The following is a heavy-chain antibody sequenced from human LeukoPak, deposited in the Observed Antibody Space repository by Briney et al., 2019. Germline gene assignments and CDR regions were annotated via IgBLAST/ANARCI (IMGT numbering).Heavy chain of an antibody. V-gene: IGHV1-46*01. CDR1: GYIFTNYY. Sequence: ASVKVSCKASGYIFTNYYMHWVRQAPGQGLEWMGIINPSGGSTSYAQKFQGRVTMTRDTSTSTVYMELSSLRSEDTAVYYCARAPPRYRYSGSYSSWGQGTLVTVSS. CDR3: ARAPPRYRYSGSYSS. D-gene: IGHD1-26*01. CDR2: INPSGGST. J-gene: IGHJ4*02.